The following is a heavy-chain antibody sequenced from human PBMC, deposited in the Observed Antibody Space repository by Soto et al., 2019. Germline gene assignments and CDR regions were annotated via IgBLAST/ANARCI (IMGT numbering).Heavy chain of an antibody. D-gene: IGHD2-2*01. CDR1: GFTFSTYT. CDR2: ISGSGGSP. J-gene: IGHJ4*02. Sequence: HPGWSLRLSCAASGFTFSTYTMSWVRQAPGKGLEWVSAISGSGGSPSYADSVQGRFTISRDNPKNTLYLQMNSLRVEDTAMYYCAKARCSTTNCYVPDYWGQGTLVTVSS. V-gene: IGHV3-23*01. CDR3: AKARCSTTNCYVPDY.